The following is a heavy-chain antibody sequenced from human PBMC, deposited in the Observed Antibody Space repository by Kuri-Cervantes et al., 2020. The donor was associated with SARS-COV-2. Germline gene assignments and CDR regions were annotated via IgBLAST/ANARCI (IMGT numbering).Heavy chain of an antibody. D-gene: IGHD6-6*01. V-gene: IGHV3-21*04. CDR2: ISSSSSYI. CDR1: GFTFSSYS. J-gene: IGHJ6*03. Sequence: GGSLRLSCAASGFTFSSYSMNWVRQAPGRGLEWVSSISSSSSYIYYADSVKGRFTISRDNSKNTLYLQMNSLRAEDTAVYYCAKLGSSPGYYYYMDVWGKGTTVTVSS. CDR3: AKLGSSPGYYYYMDV.